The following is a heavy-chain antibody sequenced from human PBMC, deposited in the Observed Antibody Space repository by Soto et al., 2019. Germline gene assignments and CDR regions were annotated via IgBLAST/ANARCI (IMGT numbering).Heavy chain of an antibody. J-gene: IGHJ4*02. Sequence: GASVKVSCKASGGTFSSYTISWVRQAPGQGLEWMGWISAYNGNTNYAQKLQGRVTMTTDTSTSTAYMELRGLRSDDTAVYYCARDPPPPDYWGQGTLVTVSS. CDR2: ISAYNGNT. CDR1: GGTFSSYT. V-gene: IGHV1-18*01. CDR3: ARDPPPPDY.